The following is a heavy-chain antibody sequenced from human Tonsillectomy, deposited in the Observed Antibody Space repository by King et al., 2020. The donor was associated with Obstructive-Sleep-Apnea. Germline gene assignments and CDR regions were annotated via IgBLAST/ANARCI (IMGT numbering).Heavy chain of an antibody. J-gene: IGHJ4*02. CDR2: IYHSGST. V-gene: IGHV4-38-2*02. CDR3: ARFWVGATALRDY. D-gene: IGHD1-26*01. CDR1: GYSISSGYY. Sequence: VQLQESGPGLVKPSETLSLTCTVSGYSISSGYYWGWIRQPPGKGLEGIGGIYHSGSTYYNPSLKSRVTISVDTSKNQFSLKLSSVTAADTAVYYCARFWVGATALRDYWGQGTLVTVSS.